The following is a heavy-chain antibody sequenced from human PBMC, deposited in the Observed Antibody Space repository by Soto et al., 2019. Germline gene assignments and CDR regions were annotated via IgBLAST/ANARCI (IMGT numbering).Heavy chain of an antibody. CDR3: ARDAILLRYFDWLLSSNWFDP. V-gene: IGHV1-3*01. Sequence: AASGKVSCKASWYTFTNYAMHLGRPAPGQKVEWMGWINAGNGNTKYSQKYQGRVTITRDTSASTAYMELSSLRSEDTAVYYCARDAILLRYFDWLLSSNWFDPWGQGTLVTVSS. CDR2: INAGNGNT. CDR1: WYTFTNYA. D-gene: IGHD3-9*01. J-gene: IGHJ5*02.